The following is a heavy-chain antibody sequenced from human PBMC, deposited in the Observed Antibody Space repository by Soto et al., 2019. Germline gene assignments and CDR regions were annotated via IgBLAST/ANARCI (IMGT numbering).Heavy chain of an antibody. Sequence: GSLRLYCAASGFTFSSYRMHWVRQAPGKGLEWVSTISSVGSYKYYADSVKGRFTISRDNAKNSLYLQMNSLRAEDTAVYYFAGDRLVTATLNVWGQGTWVTVSS. V-gene: IGHV3-21*06. J-gene: IGHJ6*02. CDR1: GFTFSSYR. CDR3: AGDRLVTATLNV. D-gene: IGHD2-21*02. CDR2: ISSVGSYK.